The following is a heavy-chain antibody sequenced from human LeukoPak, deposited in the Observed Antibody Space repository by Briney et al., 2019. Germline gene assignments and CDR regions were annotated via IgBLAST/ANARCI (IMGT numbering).Heavy chain of an antibody. J-gene: IGHJ1*01. CDR2: INHSGST. CDR3: ARAHWSIAARPFYFQH. V-gene: IGHV4-34*01. Sequence: KPSETLSLTCAVYGGSFSGYYWSWIRQPPGKGLEWIGEINHSGSTNYNPSLKSRVTISVDTSKNQFSLKLSSVTAADTAVYYCARAHWSIAARPFYFQHWGQGTLVTVSS. CDR1: GGSFSGYY. D-gene: IGHD6-6*01.